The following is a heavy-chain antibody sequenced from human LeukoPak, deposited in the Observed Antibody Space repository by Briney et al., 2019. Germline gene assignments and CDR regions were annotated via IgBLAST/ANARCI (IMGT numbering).Heavy chain of an antibody. J-gene: IGHJ5*02. CDR2: IHYSGST. CDR3: ARGTYYYGSGSHNWFDP. D-gene: IGHD3-10*01. V-gene: IGHV4-59*01. CDR1: GGSISSYF. Sequence: SETLSLTCTVSGGSISSYFWSWIRQPPGKGLEWIGYIHYSGSTDYNPSLKSRVTISLDTSKTQFSLKLSSVTAADTAVYYCARGTYYYGSGSHNWFDPWGQGTLVTVS.